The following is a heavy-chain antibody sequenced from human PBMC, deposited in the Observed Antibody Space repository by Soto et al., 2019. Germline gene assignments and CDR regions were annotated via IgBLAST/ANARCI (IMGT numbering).Heavy chain of an antibody. CDR1: GGSISSYY. V-gene: IGHV4-59*08. Sequence: ASETLSLTCTVSGGSISSYYWSWIRQPPGKGLEWIGYIYYSGSTNYNPSLKSRVTISVDTSKNQFSLKLSSVTAADTAVYYCAIQDIVLNWFDPWGQGTLVTVSS. CDR2: IYYSGST. D-gene: IGHD2-8*01. CDR3: AIQDIVLNWFDP. J-gene: IGHJ5*02.